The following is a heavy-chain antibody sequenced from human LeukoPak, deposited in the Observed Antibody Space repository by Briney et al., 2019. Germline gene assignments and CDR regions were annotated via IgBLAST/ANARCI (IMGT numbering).Heavy chain of an antibody. CDR3: VRGKRRFDY. J-gene: IGHJ4*02. Sequence: PGGSLRLSCAASGFSFNESYMTWIRQAPGKGLEWVAYISGRSYSMYYADSVKGRFNTSRDNSLNSLYLHMSSLRADDTAVYYCVRGKRRFDYWGQGTLVTVSS. CDR2: ISGRSYSM. CDR1: GFSFNESY. V-gene: IGHV3-11*01.